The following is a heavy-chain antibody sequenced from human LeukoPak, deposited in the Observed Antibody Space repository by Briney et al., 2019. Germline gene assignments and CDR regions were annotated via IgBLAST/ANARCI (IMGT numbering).Heavy chain of an antibody. Sequence: GRSLRLSCAASGFTFSSYGMHWVRQAPGKGLEWVAMISYHGSNEYYADSVKGRFTISRDNSKNTLYLQMNNPRVEDTAIYYCARVHDTTGYYHYFDSWGQGTLVTVSS. D-gene: IGHD3-9*01. V-gene: IGHV3-30*03. CDR2: ISYHGSNE. CDR3: ARVHDTTGYYHYFDS. CDR1: GFTFSSYG. J-gene: IGHJ4*02.